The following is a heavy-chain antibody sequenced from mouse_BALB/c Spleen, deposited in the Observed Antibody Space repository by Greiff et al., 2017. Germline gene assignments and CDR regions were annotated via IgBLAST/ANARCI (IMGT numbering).Heavy chain of an antibody. CDR1: GFAFSSYD. Sequence: EVQGVESGGGLVKPGGSLKLSCAASGFAFSSYDMSWVRQTPEKRLEWVAYISDGGSYTYYPDSVKGRFTISRDNAKNNLYLQMSSLKSEDTAMYYCARGEIYDGYYEDFDYWGQGTTLTVSS. V-gene: IGHV5-4*02. J-gene: IGHJ2*01. D-gene: IGHD2-3*01. CDR3: ARGEIYDGYYEDFDY. CDR2: ISDGGSYT.